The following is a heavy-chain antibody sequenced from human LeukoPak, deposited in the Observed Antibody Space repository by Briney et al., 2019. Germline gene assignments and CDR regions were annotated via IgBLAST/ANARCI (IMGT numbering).Heavy chain of an antibody. D-gene: IGHD2-2*01. CDR2: IYYSGST. CDR1: VGSFSRYY. V-gene: IGHV4-59*08. CDR3: ASLSYCSSTSCYVGYFDY. Sequence: PSVPLSLTCTVSVGSFSRYYWSWIRQPPEKGLEWIGYIYYSGSTNYNPSLKSRVTISVDTSNNQFSLKLSSVTAADTAVYYCASLSYCSSTSCYVGYFDYWGQGTLVTVSS. J-gene: IGHJ4*02.